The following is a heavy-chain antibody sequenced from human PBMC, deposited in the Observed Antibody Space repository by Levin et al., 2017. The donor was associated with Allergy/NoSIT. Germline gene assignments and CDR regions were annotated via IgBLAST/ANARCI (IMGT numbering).Heavy chain of an antibody. J-gene: IGHJ6*03. V-gene: IGHV3-13*04. CDR3: ARGFGTTGTTRPDYYYYYYMDV. Sequence: QPGESLKISCAASGFTFSSYDMHWVRQATGKGLEWVSAIGTAGDTYYPGSVKGRFTISRENAKNSLYLQMNSLRAGDTAVYYCARGFGTTGTTRPDYYYYYYMDVWGKGTTVTVSS. D-gene: IGHD1-1*01. CDR1: GFTFSSYD. CDR2: IGTAGDT.